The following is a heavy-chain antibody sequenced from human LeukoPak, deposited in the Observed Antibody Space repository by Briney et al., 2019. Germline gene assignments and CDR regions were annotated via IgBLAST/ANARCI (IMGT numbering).Heavy chain of an antibody. J-gene: IGHJ6*03. CDR1: GGSISSSSYY. V-gene: IGHV4-39*07. Sequence: SETLSLTCTVSGGSISSSSYYWGWIRQPPGKGLEWIGEINHSGSTNYNPSLKSRVTISVDTSKNQFSLKLSSVTAADTAVYYCARVFSEHYYMDVWGKGTTVTVSS. CDR2: INHSGST. CDR3: ARVFSEHYYMDV. D-gene: IGHD6-25*01.